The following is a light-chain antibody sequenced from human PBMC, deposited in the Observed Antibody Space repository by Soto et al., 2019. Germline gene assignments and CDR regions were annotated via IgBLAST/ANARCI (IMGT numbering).Light chain of an antibody. CDR2: GAS. J-gene: IGKJ5*01. V-gene: IGKV3-15*01. CDR1: QSVSSS. CDR3: QQYNNWPIT. Sequence: EIVLTQSPGTLSLSPGERATLSCRASQSVSSSQLAWYQQKPGQAPRLLIYGASTRATGIPARFSGSGSGTEFTLTISSLQSEDFAVYYCQQYNNWPITFGQGTRLEIK.